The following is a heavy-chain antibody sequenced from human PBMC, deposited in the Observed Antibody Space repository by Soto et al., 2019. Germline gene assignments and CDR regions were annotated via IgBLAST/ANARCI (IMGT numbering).Heavy chain of an antibody. CDR2: IYYSGST. Sequence: TSETLSLTCTVSGGSISSYYWSWIRQPPGKGLEWIGYIYYSGSTNYNPSLKSRVTISVDTSKNQFSLKLSSVTAADTAVYYCARQMGWELRYYFDYWGQGTRVTVS. J-gene: IGHJ4*02. D-gene: IGHD1-26*01. CDR1: GGSISSYY. V-gene: IGHV4-59*08. CDR3: ARQMGWELRYYFDY.